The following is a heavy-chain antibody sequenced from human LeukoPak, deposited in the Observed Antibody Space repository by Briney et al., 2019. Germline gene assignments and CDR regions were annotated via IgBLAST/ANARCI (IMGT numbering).Heavy chain of an antibody. V-gene: IGHV4-38-2*01. Sequence: SETLSLTCGVSGNFISRGYYWAWIRQPPGKGLEWIGSIYNSGSTYYNPSLKSRVTMSVEMSKNQFSLKLSSVTAADTAVYYCARNSSGWSPLGEIQSAPHCFDYWGQRTPVTVSS. J-gene: IGHJ4*02. CDR1: GNFISRGYY. CDR2: IYNSGST. D-gene: IGHD6-19*01. CDR3: ARNSSGWSPLGEIQSAPHCFDY.